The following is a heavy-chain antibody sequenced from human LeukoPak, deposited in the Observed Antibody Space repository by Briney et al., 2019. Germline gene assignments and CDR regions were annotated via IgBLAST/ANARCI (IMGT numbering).Heavy chain of an antibody. CDR2: IYYSGST. Sequence: PSETLSLTCTVSGGSISSYYWSWIRQPPGKGLECIGTIYYSGSTYYKSSLKSRVTISVDTSKNQFSLKLSSVTAADTAVYYCARVADGKGYPFDYWGQGTLVTVSS. CDR3: ARVADGKGYPFDY. D-gene: IGHD5-18*01. V-gene: IGHV4-39*07. J-gene: IGHJ4*02. CDR1: GGSISSYY.